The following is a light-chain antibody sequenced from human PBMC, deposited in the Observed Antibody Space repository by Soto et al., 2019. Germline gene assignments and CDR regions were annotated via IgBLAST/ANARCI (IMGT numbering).Light chain of an antibody. CDR3: SSYRNNRYF. J-gene: IGLJ1*01. CDR2: DVS. CDR1: SSDVGGCNY. Sequence: QSALTQPASVSGSPGQSITISCTGISSDVGGCNYVSWYQQHPGKAPKVMIYDVSNRPSGVSNRFSGSKSGNTASLTISGLQAEDEADYYCSSYRNNRYFFGTGTKVTVL. V-gene: IGLV2-14*03.